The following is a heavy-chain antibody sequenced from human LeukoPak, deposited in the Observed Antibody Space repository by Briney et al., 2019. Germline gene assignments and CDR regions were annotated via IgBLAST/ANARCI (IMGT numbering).Heavy chain of an antibody. D-gene: IGHD3-10*01. CDR2: ISSSSSYI. Sequence: PGGSLRLSCAASGFTFSSYSINSVRQAPGKGLEWVSSISSSSSYIYYADSVKGRFTISRNNAKNSLYLQMNSLRAEDTAVYYCAREGYYGSGSYYPNWFDPWGQGTLVTVSS. CDR1: GFTFSSYS. J-gene: IGHJ5*02. V-gene: IGHV3-21*01. CDR3: AREGYYGSGSYYPNWFDP.